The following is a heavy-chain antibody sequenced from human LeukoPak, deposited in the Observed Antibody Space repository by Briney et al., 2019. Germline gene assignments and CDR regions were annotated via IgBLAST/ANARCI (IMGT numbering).Heavy chain of an antibody. CDR2: ISWNSGSI. V-gene: IGHV3-9*01. D-gene: IGHD2-15*01. CDR3: ARARGGSCYDY. J-gene: IGHJ4*02. Sequence: GGSLRLSCAASGFTFDDYAMHWVRQAPGKGLEWVSGISWNSGSIGYADSVKGRFTIPRDNAKNSLYLQMNSLRAEDTALYYCARARGGSCYDYWGQGTLVTVSS. CDR1: GFTFDDYA.